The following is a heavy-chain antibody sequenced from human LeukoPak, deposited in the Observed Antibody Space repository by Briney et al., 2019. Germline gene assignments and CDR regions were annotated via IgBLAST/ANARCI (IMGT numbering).Heavy chain of an antibody. V-gene: IGHV4-39*07. Sequence: SETLSLTCTVSGGSVSSSSDYWGWIRQSPGKGLEYIGSIYYSGSTNYNPSLKSRVTMSVDTSKNQFSLKLSSVTAADTAVYYCARDLGSGSYSGTGWFDPWGQGTLVTVSS. D-gene: IGHD1-26*01. CDR3: ARDLGSGSYSGTGWFDP. CDR2: IYYSGST. J-gene: IGHJ5*02. CDR1: GGSVSSSSDY.